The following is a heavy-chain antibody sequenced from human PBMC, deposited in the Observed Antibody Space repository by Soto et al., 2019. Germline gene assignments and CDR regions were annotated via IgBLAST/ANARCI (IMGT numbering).Heavy chain of an antibody. J-gene: IGHJ4*02. Sequence: QVQLVQSGAEVKSAGSSVKVSCKASGDTFNFYSINWVRQAPGLGLGLVGRVNPILSMSNYAQRFQGRVTITADKSTGTAYRELRSLRSEDTAIYYCANNYGSGYRAFDSWGQGALVTVSS. CDR1: GDTFNFYS. CDR2: VNPILSMS. CDR3: ANNYGSGYRAFDS. D-gene: IGHD3-10*01. V-gene: IGHV1-69*02.